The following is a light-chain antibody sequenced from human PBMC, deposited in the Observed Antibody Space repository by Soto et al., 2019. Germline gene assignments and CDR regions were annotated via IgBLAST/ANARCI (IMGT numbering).Light chain of an antibody. CDR1: NSNIVNNN. V-gene: IGLV1-44*01. CDR3: ATWDDSLHGNV. J-gene: IGLJ1*01. CDR2: SSS. Sequence: QSVLTQPPSASGTPGQRVTISCSGSNSNIVNNNAHWYQQVSGTATKLLIYSSSQRPSGVPVRFSGAKSGTAASLAISGLQSEDEADYYCATWDDSLHGNVFGTGTKGTVL.